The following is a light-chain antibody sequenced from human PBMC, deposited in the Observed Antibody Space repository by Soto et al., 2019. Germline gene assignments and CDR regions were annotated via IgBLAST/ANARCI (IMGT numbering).Light chain of an antibody. CDR2: DAS. Sequence: DNQMSQSPSPPSSSVGDRAPPPCRASQSISSWLAWYQQKPGKAPKLLIYDASSLESGVPSRFSGSGSGREFTLTISSLQPDDFATYYCQQYNSYLTWTFGQGTKVDI. CDR1: QSISSW. V-gene: IGKV1-5*01. CDR3: QQYNSYLTWT. J-gene: IGKJ1*01.